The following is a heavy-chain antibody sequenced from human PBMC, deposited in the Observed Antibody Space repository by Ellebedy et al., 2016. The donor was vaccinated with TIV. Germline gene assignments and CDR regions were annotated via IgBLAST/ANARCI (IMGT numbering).Heavy chain of an antibody. D-gene: IGHD1-26*01. CDR3: ARDSGYLDY. Sequence: PGGSLRLSCAASGFTFSNYWMSWVRQAPGKGLEWMANIKQDGSDKYYVDSVKVRFTISRDNAKNTLYLQMNSLRAEDTAVYYCARDSGYLDYWGQGTLVTVSS. CDR2: IKQDGSDK. V-gene: IGHV3-7*01. J-gene: IGHJ4*02. CDR1: GFTFSNYW.